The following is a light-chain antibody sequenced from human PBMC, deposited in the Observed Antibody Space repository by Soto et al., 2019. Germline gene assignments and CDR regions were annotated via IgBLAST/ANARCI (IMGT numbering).Light chain of an antibody. Sequence: EIVLTQSPGTLSLSPGERATLSCRASESVSSSYLAWYQQKPGQAPRLLIYGASRRATGIPDRFSGSGSGTDFTLTISRLEPEDVAVYDCQQYGTSPITFGQGTRLEIK. CDR2: GAS. CDR3: QQYGTSPIT. CDR1: ESVSSSY. J-gene: IGKJ5*01. V-gene: IGKV3-20*01.